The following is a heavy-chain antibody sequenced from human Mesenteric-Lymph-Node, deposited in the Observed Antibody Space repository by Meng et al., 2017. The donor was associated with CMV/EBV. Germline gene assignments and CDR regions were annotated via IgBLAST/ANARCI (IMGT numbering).Heavy chain of an antibody. J-gene: IGHJ6*02. CDR2: IYHSGFT. D-gene: IGHD6-19*01. V-gene: IGHV4-59*08. CDR1: GGSIGSYS. CDR3: ARLLNSSGWYLDYGMDV. Sequence: SETLSLTCTVSGGSIGSYSWTWIRQPPGKGLEWIGYIYHSGFTSYNPSLKSRVTISVDTSKNHFSLKLSSVTAADTAVYYCARLLNSSGWYLDYGMDVWGQGTTVTVSS.